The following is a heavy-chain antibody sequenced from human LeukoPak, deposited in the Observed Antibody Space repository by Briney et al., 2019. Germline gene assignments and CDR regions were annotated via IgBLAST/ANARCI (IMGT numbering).Heavy chain of an antibody. CDR3: ASWVITFGGVIDH. CDR1: GFTFSSYG. CDR2: IWYDGSNK. V-gene: IGHV3-33*01. J-gene: IGHJ5*02. D-gene: IGHD3-16*01. Sequence: PGGSLRLSCAASGFTFSSYGMHWVRQAPGKGLEWVAVIWYDGSNKYYADSVKGRFTISRDNSKNTLYLQMNSLRAEDTAVYYCASWVITFGGVIDHWGQGTLVTVSS.